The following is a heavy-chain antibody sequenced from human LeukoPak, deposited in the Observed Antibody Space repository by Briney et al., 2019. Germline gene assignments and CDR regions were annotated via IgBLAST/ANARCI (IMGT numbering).Heavy chain of an antibody. J-gene: IGHJ4*02. CDR2: IRYDGSNK. CDR3: ARDQSPYSSGWYGCKDY. CDR1: GFTFSSYG. D-gene: IGHD6-19*01. Sequence: GGSLRLSCAASGFTFSSYGMHWVRQAPGKGLEWVAFIRYDGSNKYYAASVKGRFTISRDNSKNTLNLQMNSLRSDDTAVYYCARDQSPYSSGWYGCKDYWGQGTLVTVSS. V-gene: IGHV3-30*02.